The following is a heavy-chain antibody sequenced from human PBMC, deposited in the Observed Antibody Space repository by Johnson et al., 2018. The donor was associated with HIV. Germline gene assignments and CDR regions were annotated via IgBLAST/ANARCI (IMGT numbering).Heavy chain of an antibody. CDR1: GFTFSSYW. D-gene: IGHD4-17*01. CDR3: ARSPETGDRLWRAFDI. CDR2: IKQDGSEK. V-gene: IGHV3-7*01. J-gene: IGHJ3*02. Sequence: VQLVESGGGLVQPGGSLRLSCAASGFTFSSYWMSWVRQAPGKGLAWVAHIKQDGSEKSYVDSVKGRFTISRDNSKNTLYLQMNSLRAEDTAVYYCARSPETGDRLWRAFDIWGQGTMVTVSS.